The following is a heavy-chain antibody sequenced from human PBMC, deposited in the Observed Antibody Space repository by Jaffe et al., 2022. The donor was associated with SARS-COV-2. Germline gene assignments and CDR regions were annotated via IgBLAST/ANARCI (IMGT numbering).Heavy chain of an antibody. CDR3: AKDQRLAVAGLFDY. V-gene: IGHV3-30*18. CDR2: ISYDGSNK. Sequence: QVQLVESGGGVVQPGRSLRLSCAASGFTFSSYGMHWVRQAPGKGLEWVAVISYDGSNKYYADSVKGRFTISRDNSKNTLYLQMNSLRAEDTAVYYCAKDQRLAVAGLFDYWGQGTLVTVSS. J-gene: IGHJ4*02. D-gene: IGHD6-19*01. CDR1: GFTFSSYG.